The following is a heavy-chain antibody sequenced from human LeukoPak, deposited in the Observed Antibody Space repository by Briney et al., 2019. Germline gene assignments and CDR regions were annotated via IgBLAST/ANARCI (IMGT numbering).Heavy chain of an antibody. Sequence: GGSLRLSCAASGFTFSSYGMHWVRQAPGKGLEWVAFIRYDGSNKYYADSVKGRFTISRDNSKNTLYLQMNSLRAEDTAVYYCAKDPKSRYQLLVDYYYMDVWGKGTTVTISS. J-gene: IGHJ6*03. CDR1: GFTFSSYG. V-gene: IGHV3-30*02. CDR2: IRYDGSNK. CDR3: AKDPKSRYQLLVDYYYMDV. D-gene: IGHD2-2*01.